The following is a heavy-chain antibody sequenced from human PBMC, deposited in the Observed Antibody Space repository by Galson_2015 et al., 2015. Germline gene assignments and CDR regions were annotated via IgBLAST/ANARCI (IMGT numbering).Heavy chain of an antibody. CDR1: GFSFSDYS. J-gene: IGHJ4*02. Sequence: SLRLSCAASGFSFSDYSMNWVRQAPGKGLEWVSYISSSSTTRYYADSVKGRFTISRDNSKNTLYLQMNSLRVEDTAVYYCARGEYSSGWYRGWGQGTLVTVSS. D-gene: IGHD6-19*01. CDR3: ARGEYSSGWYRG. V-gene: IGHV3-48*01. CDR2: ISSSSTTR.